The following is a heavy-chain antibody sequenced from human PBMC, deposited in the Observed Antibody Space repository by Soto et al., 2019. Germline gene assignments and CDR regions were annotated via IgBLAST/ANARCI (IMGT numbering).Heavy chain of an antibody. J-gene: IGHJ4*02. V-gene: IGHV3-23*01. CDR2: ISGGGGST. CDR1: GFSFSTYA. CDR3: AKDLHPYVEYSGSTDY. Sequence: EVQLLESGGGLEQPGGSLRLSCAASGFSFSTYAMSWVRQAPGKGLEWVSSISGGGGSTYYADSVKGRFTTSRDNSKNTVFLQMNSLRVEDTAIYYCAKDLHPYVEYSGSTDYWGQGTLVTVSS. D-gene: IGHD6-6*01.